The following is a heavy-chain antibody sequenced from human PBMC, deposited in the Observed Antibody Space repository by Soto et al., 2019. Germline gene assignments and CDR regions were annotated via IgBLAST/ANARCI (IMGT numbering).Heavy chain of an antibody. J-gene: IGHJ4*02. CDR1: GFTFSSYG. D-gene: IGHD1-1*01. CDR2: ISYDGSNK. CDR3: ARTGDGHHDFLDY. V-gene: IGHV3-30*03. Sequence: PGGSLRLSCAASGFTFSSYGMHWVRQAPGKGLEWMSLISYDGSNKYYVDSVKGRFTISRDNSKNTLFLQMNSLRAGDTAVYYCARTGDGHHDFLDYWGQGALVTVSS.